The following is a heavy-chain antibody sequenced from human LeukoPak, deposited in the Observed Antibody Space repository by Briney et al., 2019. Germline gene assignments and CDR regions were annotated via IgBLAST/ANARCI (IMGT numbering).Heavy chain of an antibody. Sequence: ASVKVSCKASGYTFTSYYMHWVRQAPGQGLEWMGIINPSGGSTSYAQKFQGRVTMTRDTSTSTVYMELSSLRSEDTAVCYCAREPVDQGAFDIWGQGTMVTVSS. D-gene: IGHD6-19*01. CDR3: AREPVDQGAFDI. J-gene: IGHJ3*02. CDR2: INPSGGST. CDR1: GYTFTSYY. V-gene: IGHV1-46*01.